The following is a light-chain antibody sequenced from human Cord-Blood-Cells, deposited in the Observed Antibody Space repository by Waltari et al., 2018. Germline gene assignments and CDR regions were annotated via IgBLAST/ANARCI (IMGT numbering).Light chain of an antibody. CDR3: SSYTSSSTVV. J-gene: IGLJ2*01. CDR1: SSDVGSSNR. CDR2: EVS. V-gene: IGLV2-18*02. Sequence: QSALTQPPSVSGSPGQSVTISCTGTSSDVGSSNRVSWYQQPPGTAPKLMIYEVSNRPSGVPDRFSGSKSGNTASLTISGIQAEDEADYYCSSYTSSSTVVFGGGTKLTVL.